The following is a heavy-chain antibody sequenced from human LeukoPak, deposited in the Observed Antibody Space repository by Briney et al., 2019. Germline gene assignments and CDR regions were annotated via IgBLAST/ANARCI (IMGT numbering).Heavy chain of an antibody. CDR2: ISAYNGNT. CDR3: ARAHGYDSSGYSEAYFDY. D-gene: IGHD3-22*01. V-gene: IGHV1-18*01. CDR1: GYTFTSYG. Sequence: ASVKVSGKASGYTFTSYGISWVRQAPGQGLEWMGWISAYNGNTNYAQKLQGRVTMTTDTSTSTAYMELRSLRSDDTAVYYCARAHGYDSSGYSEAYFDYWGQGTLVTVSS. J-gene: IGHJ4*02.